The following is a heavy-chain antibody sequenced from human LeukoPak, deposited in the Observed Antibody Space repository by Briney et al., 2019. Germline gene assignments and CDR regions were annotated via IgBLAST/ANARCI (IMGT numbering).Heavy chain of an antibody. V-gene: IGHV4-34*01. CDR2: INHSGST. Sequence: SETLSLTCAVYGGSFSGYYWSWIRQPPGKGLEWIGEINHSGSTNYNPSLKSRVTISVDTSKSQFSLRLSSVTAADTAVYFCARDQEHCSGTSCYPYWYDSWGQGTLVTVSS. J-gene: IGHJ5*01. D-gene: IGHD2-2*01. CDR3: ARDQEHCSGTSCYPYWYDS. CDR1: GGSFSGYY.